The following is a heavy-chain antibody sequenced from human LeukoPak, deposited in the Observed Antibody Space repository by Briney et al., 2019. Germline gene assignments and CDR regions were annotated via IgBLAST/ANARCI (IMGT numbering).Heavy chain of an antibody. D-gene: IGHD2-15*01. J-gene: IGHJ4*02. CDR1: GFTFSSYW. CDR2: ISNNGGYT. Sequence: GGSLRLSCAASGFTFSSYWMSWVRQAPGKGLEWVSAISNNGGYTYYADSVQGRFTISRDNSKSTLCLQMNSLRAEDTAVYYCAKQLGYCSDGSCYFPYWGQGTLVTVSS. V-gene: IGHV3-23*01. CDR3: AKQLGYCSDGSCYFPY.